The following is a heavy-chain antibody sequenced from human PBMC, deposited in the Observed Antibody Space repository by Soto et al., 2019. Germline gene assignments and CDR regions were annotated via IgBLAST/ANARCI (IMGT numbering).Heavy chain of an antibody. D-gene: IGHD6-13*01. CDR3: VKDKGYNNTWYLDY. V-gene: IGHV3-9*01. CDR2: ISWNSGSI. J-gene: IGHJ4*02. Sequence: ACVPLTLACRVCGVSSYHCATHCVQQAPGKGLEWVASISWNSGSIGYADSVKGRFTISRDNAKNSLSLQMNSLRPDDTALYYCVKDKGYNNTWYLDYSGQGTLVTVSS. CDR1: GVSSYHCA.